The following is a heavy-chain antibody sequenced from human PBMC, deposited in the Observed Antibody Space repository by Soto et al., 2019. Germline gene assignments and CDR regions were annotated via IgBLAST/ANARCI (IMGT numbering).Heavy chain of an antibody. D-gene: IGHD6-6*01. Sequence: QVQLVQSGAEVKKPGSSVKVSCKASGGTFSSYAISWVRQAPGQGLEWMGGIIPIFGTANYAQKFQGRVTITADESTSTAYMELSSLRSEDTAVYYCASRRGPAARRDYYYYGMDVWGQGTTVTVSS. V-gene: IGHV1-69*01. CDR3: ASRRGPAARRDYYYYGMDV. CDR1: GGTFSSYA. J-gene: IGHJ6*02. CDR2: IIPIFGTA.